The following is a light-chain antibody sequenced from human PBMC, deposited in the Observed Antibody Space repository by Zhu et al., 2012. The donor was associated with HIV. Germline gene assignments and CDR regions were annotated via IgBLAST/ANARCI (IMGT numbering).Light chain of an antibody. J-gene: IGKJ2*01. Sequence: EIVLTQSPVTLSLSPGERATLSCRASQSISHNYLAWYQQKTGQAPRVLIYDASKRAAGIPDRISGSGSVTDFTLTISRLEPEDFAVYFCQQYGSSPYTFGQRTKLEIK. CDR3: QQYGSSPYT. V-gene: IGKV3-20*01. CDR1: QSISHNY. CDR2: DAS.